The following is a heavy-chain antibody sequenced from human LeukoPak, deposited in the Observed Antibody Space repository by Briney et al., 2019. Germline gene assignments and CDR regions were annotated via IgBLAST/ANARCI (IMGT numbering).Heavy chain of an antibody. Sequence: GGSLRLSCAASGFTFSDYAMSWVRQAPGKGLEWVSAISASGDSTYYADSVKGRFTISRDNSKNTLYLQMNSLRAEDTAVYYCAKDGWSGGRYHPLDYWGQGTLVTVYS. CDR3: AKDGWSGGRYHPLDY. J-gene: IGHJ4*02. CDR1: GFTFSDYA. V-gene: IGHV3-23*01. CDR2: ISASGDST. D-gene: IGHD2-15*01.